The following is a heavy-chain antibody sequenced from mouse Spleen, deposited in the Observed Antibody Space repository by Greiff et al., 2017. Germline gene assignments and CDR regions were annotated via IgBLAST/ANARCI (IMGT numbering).Heavy chain of an antibody. CDR3: ARWGADYWYFDV. J-gene: IGHJ1*01. D-gene: IGHD3-3*01. CDR2: INPSTGGT. V-gene: IGHV1-42*01. Sequence: VQLQQSGPELVKPGASVKISCKASGYSFTGYYMNWVKQSPEKSLEWIGEINPSTGGTTYTQKFKAKATLTVDKSSSTAYMQLKSLTSEDSAVYYCARWGADYWYFDVWGAGTTVTVSS. CDR1: GYSFTGYY.